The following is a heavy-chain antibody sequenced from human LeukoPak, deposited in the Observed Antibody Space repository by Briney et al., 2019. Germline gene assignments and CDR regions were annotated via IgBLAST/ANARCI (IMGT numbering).Heavy chain of an antibody. CDR2: ISYDGSNK. CDR1: GFTFSSYA. D-gene: IGHD6-6*01. CDR3: ARPYSSSYGFDY. Sequence: GRSLRLSCAASGFTFSSYAMHWVRQAPGKGLEWVAVISYDGSNKYYADSVKGRFTISRDNSKSTLYLQMNSLRAEDTAVYYCARPYSSSYGFDYWGQGTLVTVSS. V-gene: IGHV3-30-3*01. J-gene: IGHJ4*02.